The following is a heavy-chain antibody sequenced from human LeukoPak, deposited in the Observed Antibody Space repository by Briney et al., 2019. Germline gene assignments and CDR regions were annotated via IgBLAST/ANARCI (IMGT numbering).Heavy chain of an antibody. CDR3: AKSAGGYATPLDY. D-gene: IGHD5-12*01. J-gene: IGHJ4*02. Sequence: GGSLRLSCAASGFTFSTFVMHWVRQASGKGLAWVAVISYDGNNKYYADSVKGRFTISRDNSKNTLYLQMNSLGAEDTAVYYCAKSAGGYATPLDYWGQGTLVTSSS. CDR1: GFTFSTFV. CDR2: ISYDGNNK. V-gene: IGHV3-30*18.